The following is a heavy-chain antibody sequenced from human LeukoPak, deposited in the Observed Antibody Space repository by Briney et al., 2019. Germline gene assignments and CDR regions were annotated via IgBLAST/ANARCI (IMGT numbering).Heavy chain of an antibody. J-gene: IGHJ3*01. CDR3: AREFRTTTWSFDAFDL. Sequence: ASVKVSCKASGYTFTDYYMHWVRQAPGQGLDWVGWINPTSGATNYAQKFQGRVTMTRDTSNNTSYMELSRLRSDDTADYYCAREFRTTTWSFDAFDLWGQGTMVTVSS. V-gene: IGHV1-2*02. D-gene: IGHD1/OR15-1a*01. CDR1: GYTFTDYY. CDR2: INPTSGAT.